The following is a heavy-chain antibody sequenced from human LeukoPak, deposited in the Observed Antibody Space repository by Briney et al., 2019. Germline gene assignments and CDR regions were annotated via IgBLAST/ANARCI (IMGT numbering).Heavy chain of an antibody. J-gene: IGHJ5*02. D-gene: IGHD2-8*02. CDR2: ISSSGNTK. V-gene: IGHV3-48*03. Sequence: GGSLRLSCAASGFTFSGYEMNWVRQAPGKGLEWLSLISSSGNTKYYADSVKGRFTISRDNPKNSLYLQMSSLRAEDTAVYYCTRAVGTANWFDPWGQGTLVTVSS. CDR3: TRAVGTANWFDP. CDR1: GFTFSGYE.